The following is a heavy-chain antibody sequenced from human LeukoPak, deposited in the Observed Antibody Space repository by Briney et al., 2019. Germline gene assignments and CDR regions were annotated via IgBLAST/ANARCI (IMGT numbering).Heavy chain of an antibody. Sequence: SETLSLTCAVYGGSFSGYYWSWIRQPPGKGLEWIGEINHSGSTNYNPSLKSRVTISVDTSKNQFSLKLSSVTAADTAVYYCARGLVFGYWGQGTLVTVSS. V-gene: IGHV4-34*01. CDR2: INHSGST. CDR3: ARGLVFGY. J-gene: IGHJ4*02. CDR1: GGSFSGYY. D-gene: IGHD2-8*02.